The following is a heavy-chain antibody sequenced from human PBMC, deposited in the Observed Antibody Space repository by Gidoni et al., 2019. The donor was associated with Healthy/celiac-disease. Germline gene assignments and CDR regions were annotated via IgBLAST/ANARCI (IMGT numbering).Heavy chain of an antibody. CDR3: ARVGPYSSIAVAVTHAFDI. D-gene: IGHD6-19*01. CDR2: ISSSSSTI. J-gene: IGHJ3*02. CDR1: GFTFSSYS. Sequence: EVQLVESGGGLVQPGGSLRLSCAASGFTFSSYSMNWVRQAPGKGLEWVSYISSSSSTIYYADSVKGRFTISRDNAKNSLYLQMNSLRDEDTAVYYCARVGPYSSIAVAVTHAFDIWGQGTMVTVSS. V-gene: IGHV3-48*02.